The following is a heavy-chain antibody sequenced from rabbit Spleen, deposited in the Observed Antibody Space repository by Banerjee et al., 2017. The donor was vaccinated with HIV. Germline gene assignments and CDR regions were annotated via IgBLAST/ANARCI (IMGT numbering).Heavy chain of an antibody. J-gene: IGHJ4*01. Sequence: ESGGGLVQPEGSLTLTCKASGFSFSRGYFMCWVRQAPGKGLEWISCIDACSGKATWYAKGVSGRFSINKSSSTTVTLQMARMTAADAATYFSAREGPDSGYYFDWWGPGTLVTVS. CDR3: AREGPDSGYYFDW. CDR2: IDACSGKAT. CDR1: GFSFSRGYF. D-gene: IGHD3-1*01. V-gene: IGHV1S45*01.